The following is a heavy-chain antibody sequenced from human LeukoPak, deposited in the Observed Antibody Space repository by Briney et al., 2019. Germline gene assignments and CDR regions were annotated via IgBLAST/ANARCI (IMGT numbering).Heavy chain of an antibody. J-gene: IGHJ4*02. V-gene: IGHV4-39*01. CDR3: ARLVVRDDYFDY. CDR2: IYYSGST. Sequence: NSSETLSLTYTFSGGSLRSSSYYWGWIRQPPGKGLEWIGSIYYSGSTYYNPSLKSRVTISVDTSKDQFSLKLSSVTAADTAVYYCARLVVRDDYFDYWGQGTLVTVSS. CDR1: GGSLRSSSYY. D-gene: IGHD3-10*01.